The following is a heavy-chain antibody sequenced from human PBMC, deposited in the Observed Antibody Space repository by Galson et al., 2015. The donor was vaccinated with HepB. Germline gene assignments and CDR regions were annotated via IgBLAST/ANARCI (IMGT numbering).Heavy chain of an antibody. Sequence: TFRSYAMSWVRQAPGKGLEWVSAISGSGGSTYYADSVKGRFTISRDNSKNTLYLQMNSLRAEDTAVYYCAKDGGRWLQSALDFDYWGQGTLVTASS. V-gene: IGHV3-23*01. CDR2: ISGSGGST. D-gene: IGHD5-24*01. CDR3: AKDGGRWLQSALDFDY. CDR1: TFRSYA. J-gene: IGHJ4*02.